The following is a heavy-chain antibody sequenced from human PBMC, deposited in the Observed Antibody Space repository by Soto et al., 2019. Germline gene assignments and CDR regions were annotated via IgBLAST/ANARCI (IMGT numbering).Heavy chain of an antibody. CDR3: ARGKLSDYVWGSYRYHFDY. CDR2: INHSGST. D-gene: IGHD3-16*02. V-gene: IGHV4-34*01. Sequence: SETLSLTCAVYGGSFSGYYWSWIRQPPGKGLEWIGEINHSGSTNYNPSLKSRVTISVDTSKNQFSLKLSSVTAADTAVYYCARGKLSDYVWGSYRYHFDYWGQGTVVTVSS. J-gene: IGHJ4*02. CDR1: GGSFSGYY.